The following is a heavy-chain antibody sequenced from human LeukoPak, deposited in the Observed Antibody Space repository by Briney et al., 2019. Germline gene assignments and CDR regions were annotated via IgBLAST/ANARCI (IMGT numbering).Heavy chain of an antibody. V-gene: IGHV3-53*01. J-gene: IGHJ4*02. CDR1: GFTVSSKY. CDR3: ARDLPVVY. D-gene: IGHD4-23*01. Sequence: WGSLRLSCAASGFTVSSKYMSWVRQAPGKGLEWVSVIYRGGSTYYADSVKGRFTISRDNSKNSLYLQMNSLRAEDTAVYYCARDLPVVYWGQGTLVTVSS. CDR2: IYRGGST.